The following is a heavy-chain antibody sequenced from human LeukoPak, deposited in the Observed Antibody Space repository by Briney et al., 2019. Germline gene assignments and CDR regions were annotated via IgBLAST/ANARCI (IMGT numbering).Heavy chain of an antibody. Sequence: RPGGSLRLSCAASGFTFNTYGMSWVRQAPGKGLEWVSGISGSGGATYYADSVKGRFTISRDDPHNTLYLQMNSLRAEDTAVYFCARGGVDYYGSGTYYLMYYFDYWGQGALVTVSS. J-gene: IGHJ4*02. CDR1: GFTFNTYG. D-gene: IGHD3-10*01. CDR2: ISGSGGAT. CDR3: ARGGVDYYGSGTYYLMYYFDY. V-gene: IGHV3-23*01.